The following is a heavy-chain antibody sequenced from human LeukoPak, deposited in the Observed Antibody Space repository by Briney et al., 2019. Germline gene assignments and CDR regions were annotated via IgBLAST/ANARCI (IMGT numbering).Heavy chain of an antibody. CDR3: ARVRYYYDSSGYQVYFDY. D-gene: IGHD3-22*01. J-gene: IGHJ4*02. CDR1: GYTFTSYG. CDR2: ISAYNGNT. V-gene: IGHV1-18*01. Sequence: GASVKVSCKASGYTFTSYGISWVGQAPGQGLEWMGWISAYNGNTNYAQKLQGRVTMTTDTSTSTAYMELSRLRSDDTAVYYCARVRYYYDSSGYQVYFDYWGQGTLVTVSS.